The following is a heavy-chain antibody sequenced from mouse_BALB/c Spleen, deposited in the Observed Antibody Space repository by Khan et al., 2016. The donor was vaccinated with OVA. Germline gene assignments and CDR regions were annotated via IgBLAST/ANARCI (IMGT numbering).Heavy chain of an antibody. CDR2: INPTSGYT. Sequence: VQLQQSGAERAKPGASVKMSCKASGYTFTTYWMHWVKQRPGQGLEWIGYINPTSGYTDYNEKFKDRATLSEDKSSSTAYMQLSSLTSEDSAVYYCTRDRMDYWGQGTTLTVSS. V-gene: IGHV1-7*01. J-gene: IGHJ2*01. CDR1: GYTFTTYW. CDR3: TRDRMDY.